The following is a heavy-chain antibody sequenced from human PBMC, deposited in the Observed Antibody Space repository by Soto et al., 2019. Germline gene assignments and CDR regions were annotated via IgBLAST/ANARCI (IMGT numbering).Heavy chain of an antibody. Sequence: QVPLVQSGTVAKKPGSSMKVSCKASGGTFSSNAISWVRQAPGQGLEWMGGILPIFNTANYAQSFQGIVVITADESTSTSYIELTSLKSEDTAIYYWATGGRGYSISAPRFYFEYWGHGTVVTVSS. CDR3: ATGGRGYSISAPRFYFEY. J-gene: IGHJ4*01. D-gene: IGHD5-18*01. V-gene: IGHV1-69*01. CDR1: GGTFSSNA. CDR2: ILPIFNTA.